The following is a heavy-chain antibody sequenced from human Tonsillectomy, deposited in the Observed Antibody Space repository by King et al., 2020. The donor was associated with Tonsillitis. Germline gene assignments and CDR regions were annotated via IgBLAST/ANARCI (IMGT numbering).Heavy chain of an antibody. Sequence: VQLQESGPGLLKPSQTLSLTCTVSGGSISSGDYYWSWIRQPPGKGLEWIGYLYSSGSTYYNPSLKSRVAISVDTSKNHFSLRLSSVTAADTAVYYCAREEVDDYGDIDAFDIWGQGTMVTVSS. J-gene: IGHJ3*02. D-gene: IGHD4-17*01. V-gene: IGHV4-30-4*01. CDR3: AREEVDDYGDIDAFDI. CDR2: LYSSGST. CDR1: GGSISSGDYY.